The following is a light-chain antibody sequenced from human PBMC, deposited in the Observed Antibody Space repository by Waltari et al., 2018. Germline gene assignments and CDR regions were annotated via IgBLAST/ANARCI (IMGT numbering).Light chain of an antibody. CDR2: GAS. Sequence: VLTHSPATLSLSPAETPTLTCRASQSVGRYLAWYQQKPGQAPRLLIYGASSRATGVPDRFSGSGSGTDFSLTISRLEPEDVAVYNCQQYVRLPGTFGQGTKVE. CDR3: QQYVRLPGT. J-gene: IGKJ1*01. CDR1: QSVGRY. V-gene: IGKV3-20*01.